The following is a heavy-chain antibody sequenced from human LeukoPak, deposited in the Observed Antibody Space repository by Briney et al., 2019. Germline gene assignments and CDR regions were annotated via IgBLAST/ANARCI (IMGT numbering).Heavy chain of an antibody. D-gene: IGHD2-21*02. V-gene: IGHV3-30-3*01. CDR3: ARVGIVVVTYGMDV. Sequence: GGSLRLSCAASGFTFSSYAMHWVRQAPGKGLAWVAVISYDGSNKYYADSVKGRFTISRDNSKNTLYLQMNSLRAEDTAVYYCARVGIVVVTYGMDVWGQGTTVTVSS. CDR1: GFTFSSYA. CDR2: ISYDGSNK. J-gene: IGHJ6*02.